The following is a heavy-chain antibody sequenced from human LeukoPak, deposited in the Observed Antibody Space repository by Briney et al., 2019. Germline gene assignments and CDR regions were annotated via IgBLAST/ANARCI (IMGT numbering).Heavy chain of an antibody. Sequence: PSETLSLTCTVSGGSISSYYWSWIRQPPGKGLEWIGYIYYSGSTNYNPSLKSRVTISVDTPKNQFSLKLSSVTAADTAVYYCARQGCGYCSSDVDVWGQGTTVTVSS. D-gene: IGHD2-2*03. CDR2: IYYSGST. J-gene: IGHJ6*02. CDR1: GGSISSYY. CDR3: ARQGCGYCSSDVDV. V-gene: IGHV4-59*08.